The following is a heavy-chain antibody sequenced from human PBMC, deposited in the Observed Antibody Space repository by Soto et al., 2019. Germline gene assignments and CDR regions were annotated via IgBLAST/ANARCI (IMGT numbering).Heavy chain of an antibody. J-gene: IGHJ4*02. Sequence: ASVKVSCKASGYTFSGFYMHWVRQAPGQGLEWMGWINPNSGGTKSAEKFQGRVTMTRDTSISTAYMELSRLTSDDTAVYYCASAAVTGTAGLDFWGQGTQVTVAS. CDR1: GYTFSGFY. D-gene: IGHD6-19*01. CDR2: INPNSGGT. CDR3: ASAAVTGTAGLDF. V-gene: IGHV1-2*02.